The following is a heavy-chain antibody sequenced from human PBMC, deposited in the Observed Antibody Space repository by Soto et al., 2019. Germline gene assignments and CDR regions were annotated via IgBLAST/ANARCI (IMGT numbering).Heavy chain of an antibody. Sequence: QVQLVQSGAEVKKPGSSVKVSCKASGGTFSSYTISWVRQAPGQGLEWMGRIIPILGIANYAQKFKGRVTITADKSTSTAYMELSSLRSEDTAVYYCARGDCSITMVRGGATPTDYGGQGTLVAVSS. V-gene: IGHV1-69*02. CDR3: ARGDCSITMVRGGATPTDY. CDR1: GGTFSSYT. J-gene: IGHJ4*02. CDR2: IIPILGIA. D-gene: IGHD3-10*01.